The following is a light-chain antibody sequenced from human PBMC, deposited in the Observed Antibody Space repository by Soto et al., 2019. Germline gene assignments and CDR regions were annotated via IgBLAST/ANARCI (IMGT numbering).Light chain of an antibody. CDR3: TSWTTSTTMI. CDR1: RSDIGAYNF. V-gene: IGLV2-14*03. Sequence: LTQPSYVSGSPGQSITISCTGTRSDIGAYNFVSWYQQHPGEVPKLILYDVNVRPSGVSNRFSGSKSGNTASLTISGLQAEDEADYYCTSWTTSTTMIFGGGTKVTVL. CDR2: DVN. J-gene: IGLJ2*01.